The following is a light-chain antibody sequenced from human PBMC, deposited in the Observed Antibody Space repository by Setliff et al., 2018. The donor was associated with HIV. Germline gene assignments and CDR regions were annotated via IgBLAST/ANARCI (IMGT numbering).Light chain of an antibody. CDR1: SSDVGSYNL. J-gene: IGLJ1*01. Sequence: QSVLAQPASVSGSPGQSITIPCTGTSSDVGSYNLVSWYQQRPGKAPKLIMYEVTKWPSGISDRFSGSKSGNTAPLTISGLQADDEADYYCCSYGSSDTFVFGTGTKVTV. V-gene: IGLV2-23*02. CDR2: EVT. CDR3: CSYGSSDTFV.